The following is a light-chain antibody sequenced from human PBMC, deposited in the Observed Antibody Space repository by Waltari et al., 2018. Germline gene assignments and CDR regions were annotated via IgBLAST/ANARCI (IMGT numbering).Light chain of an antibody. J-gene: IGKJ1*01. CDR2: KAS. Sequence: DIQMTQSPSTLSASVGDRITATCRASQSVSGWLAWYQQKPGKAPNLLIYKASTLESGVPSRFSSSGSGTEFTLTISSLQPDDFATYYCQEYSTYSRTFGQGTKVEIK. CDR3: QEYSTYSRT. CDR1: QSVSGW. V-gene: IGKV1-5*03.